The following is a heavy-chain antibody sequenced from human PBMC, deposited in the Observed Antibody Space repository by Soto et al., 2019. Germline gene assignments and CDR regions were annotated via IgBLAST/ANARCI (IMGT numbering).Heavy chain of an antibody. J-gene: IGHJ6*03. CDR3: ARAPIGISSSWYNDYYYMDV. CDR2: ISSSSSTI. Sequence: HPGGSLRLSCAASGFTFSSYSMNWVRQAPGKGLEWVSYISSSSSTIYYADSVKGRFTISRDNAKNSLYLQMDSLRAEDTAVYYCARAPIGISSSWYNDYYYMDVWGKGTTVTVSS. D-gene: IGHD6-13*01. V-gene: IGHV3-48*01. CDR1: GFTFSSYS.